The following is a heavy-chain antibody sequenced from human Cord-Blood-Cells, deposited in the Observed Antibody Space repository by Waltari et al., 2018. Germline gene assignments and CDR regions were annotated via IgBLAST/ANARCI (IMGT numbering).Heavy chain of an antibody. CDR3: ARAPVRYYFDY. V-gene: IGHV3-30*04. Sequence: QVQLVESGGGVVQPGRSLRLSCAASGFTFSSYAMHWVRQAPGKGLELVAVISDDGSNKYYADSVKGRFTISRDNSKNTLYLQMNSLRAEDTAVYYCARAPVRYYFDYWGQGTLVTVSS. CDR1: GFTFSSYA. D-gene: IGHD3-22*01. J-gene: IGHJ4*02. CDR2: ISDDGSNK.